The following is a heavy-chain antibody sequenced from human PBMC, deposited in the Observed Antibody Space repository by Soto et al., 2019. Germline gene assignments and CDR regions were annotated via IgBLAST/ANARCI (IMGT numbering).Heavy chain of an antibody. CDR3: ARHRSHIAASKTGEYYYGMVV. CDR1: GYTFTSYG. CDR2: ISAYNGNT. D-gene: IGHD6-6*01. J-gene: IGHJ6*02. Sequence: SVKVSCKASGYTFTSYGISWVRQPPGQGLEWMGWISAYNGNTNYAQKLQGRVTMTTDTSRSTAYTELRSLRSDDTAVYYCARHRSHIAASKTGEYYYGMVVWGQGTTVTVSS. V-gene: IGHV1-18*01.